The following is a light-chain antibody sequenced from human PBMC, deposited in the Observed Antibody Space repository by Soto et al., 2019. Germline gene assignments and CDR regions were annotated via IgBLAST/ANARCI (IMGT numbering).Light chain of an antibody. CDR2: GAS. Sequence: EIVLTQSPGTLSLSPGERATLSCRASQSVSSNYLAWYQQKPGQAPRLLIYGASSRATGIPDRFSGSGSGTDFTLTISSLQPEDFATYYCQQANSFPWTFGQGTKVEIK. J-gene: IGKJ1*01. CDR1: QSVSSNY. CDR3: QQANSFPWT. V-gene: IGKV3-20*01.